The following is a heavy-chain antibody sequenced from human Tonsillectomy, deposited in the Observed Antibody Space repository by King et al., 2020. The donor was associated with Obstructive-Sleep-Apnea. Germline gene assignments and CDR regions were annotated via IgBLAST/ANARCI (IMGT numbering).Heavy chain of an antibody. CDR2: IYYSGST. CDR3: ARSLGGNIVVVPAAIGAYNWFDP. Sequence: QLQESGPGLVKPSETLSLTCTVSGGSISSSSYYWGWIRQPPGKGLEGIGSIYYSGSTYYNPSLNSRVTISVDTSKNQFSLQLCSVTAADTAVYYCARSLGGNIVVVPAAIGAYNWFDPWGQGTLVTVSS. J-gene: IGHJ5*02. D-gene: IGHD2-2*01. V-gene: IGHV4-39*07. CDR1: GGSISSSSYY.